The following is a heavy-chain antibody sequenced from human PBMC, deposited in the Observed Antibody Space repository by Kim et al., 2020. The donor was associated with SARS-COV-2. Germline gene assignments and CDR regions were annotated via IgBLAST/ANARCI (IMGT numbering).Heavy chain of an antibody. CDR3: ARSYYDILTGHNWFDP. V-gene: IGHV4-39*01. J-gene: IGHJ5*02. D-gene: IGHD3-9*01. Sequence: SETLSLTCTVSGGSISSSYYYWGWIRQPPGKGQDWIGTVYYSGTSYYNPSLKSRVTISVDTSDNQFSLILTSVTAADTAVYYCARSYYDILTGHNWFDP. CDR1: GGSISSSYYY. CDR2: VYYSGTS.